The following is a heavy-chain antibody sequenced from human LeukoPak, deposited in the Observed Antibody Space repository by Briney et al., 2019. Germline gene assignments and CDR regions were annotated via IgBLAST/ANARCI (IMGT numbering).Heavy chain of an antibody. D-gene: IGHD6-19*01. Sequence: ASVKVSCKASGYTFTSYAMNWVRQAPGQGLEWMGWINTNTGNPTYAQGFTGRFVFSLDTSVSTAYLQISSLKAEDTAVYYCAREGYSSGWLGGSLYYFDYWGQGTLVTVSS. J-gene: IGHJ4*02. V-gene: IGHV7-4-1*02. CDR3: AREGYSSGWLGGSLYYFDY. CDR2: INTNTGNP. CDR1: GYTFTSYA.